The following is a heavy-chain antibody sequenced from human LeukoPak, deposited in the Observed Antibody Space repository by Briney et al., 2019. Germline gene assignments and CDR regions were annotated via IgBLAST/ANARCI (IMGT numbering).Heavy chain of an antibody. D-gene: IGHD6-13*01. Sequence: PGGSLRLSCAASGFTFSSYSMNWVRQAPGKGLEWVSSISSSSSYIYYADSVKGRFTISRDNAKNSLYLQMNNLRAEDTAVYYCARGQAAEGYYMDVWGKGTTVTVSS. CDR3: ARGQAAEGYYMDV. CDR1: GFTFSSYS. V-gene: IGHV3-21*01. J-gene: IGHJ6*03. CDR2: ISSSSSYI.